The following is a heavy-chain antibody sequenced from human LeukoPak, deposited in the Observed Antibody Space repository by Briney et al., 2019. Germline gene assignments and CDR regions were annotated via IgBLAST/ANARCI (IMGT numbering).Heavy chain of an antibody. CDR3: ARQITDQSSGYDSIDY. D-gene: IGHD5-12*01. Sequence: GESLKISCKASGYRFTTYWIGWVRQMPGNGLEWMGIIYPGDSDTRYSPSFEGQVTISADKSITTAYLQWSSLKASDTAMYYCARQITDQSSGYDSIDYWGQGTLVTVSS. J-gene: IGHJ4*02. CDR2: IYPGDSDT. V-gene: IGHV5-51*01. CDR1: GYRFTTYW.